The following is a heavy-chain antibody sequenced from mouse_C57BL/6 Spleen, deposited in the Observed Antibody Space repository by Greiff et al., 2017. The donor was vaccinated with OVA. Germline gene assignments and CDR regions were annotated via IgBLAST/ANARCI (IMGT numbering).Heavy chain of an antibody. J-gene: IGHJ2*01. D-gene: IGHD1-1*01. V-gene: IGHV5-17*01. CDR2: ISSGSSTI. CDR3: ARCITTVVADYFDY. CDR1: GFTFSDYG. Sequence: EVKVEESGGGLVKPGGSLKLSCAASGFTFSDYGMHWVRQAPEKGLEWVAYISSGSSTIYYADTVKGRFTISRDNAENTLFLQMTSLRSEDTAVYYCARCITTVVADYFDYWGQGTTLTVSS.